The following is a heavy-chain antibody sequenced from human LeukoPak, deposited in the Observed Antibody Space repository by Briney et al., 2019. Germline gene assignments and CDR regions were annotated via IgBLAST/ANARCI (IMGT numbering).Heavy chain of an antibody. CDR2: INTNTGNP. D-gene: IGHD2-15*01. V-gene: IGHV7-4-1*02. CDR3: ARARYCIGSTCPAGYYGMDV. CDR1: GYTFNSYA. Sequence: GASVKVSCKASGYTFNSYALDWVRQATGQGLEWMGWINTNTGNPTYAQGFTGRFVFSLDTSVSTAYLEISSLKAEDTAVYYCARARYCIGSTCPAGYYGMDVWGQGTTVTVSS. J-gene: IGHJ6*02.